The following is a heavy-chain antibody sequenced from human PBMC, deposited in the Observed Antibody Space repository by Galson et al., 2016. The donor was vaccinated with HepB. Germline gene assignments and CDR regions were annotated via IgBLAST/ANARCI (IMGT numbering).Heavy chain of an antibody. CDR3: ARHRISGYRGHDSESDY. CDR1: GSAFTPPW. D-gene: IGHD5-12*01. Sequence: QSGAEVKQPGDSLTIACQGSGSAFTPPWIGGLRHMPGQDRAWLVRIGPGESTTRYHPPFQGQVTISAGHSTSPAYLQWSSLTASDTARYDCARHRISGYRGHDSESDYWGQGSLVIVSS. CDR2: IGPGESTT. J-gene: IGHJ4*02. V-gene: IGHV5-51*01.